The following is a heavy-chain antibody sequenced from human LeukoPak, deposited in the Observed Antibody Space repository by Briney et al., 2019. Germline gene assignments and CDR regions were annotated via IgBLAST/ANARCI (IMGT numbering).Heavy chain of an antibody. Sequence: GRSLRLSCAASGFTFSSYGMSWVRQAPGKGLEWVSAIRGSGGSTYYADSVKGRFTISRDNSKNTLYLQMNSLRAEDTAVYYCAKDHRSSWYVYYFDYWGQGTLVTVSS. CDR3: AKDHRSSWYVYYFDY. J-gene: IGHJ4*02. CDR1: GFTFSSYG. V-gene: IGHV3-23*01. CDR2: IRGSGGST. D-gene: IGHD6-13*01.